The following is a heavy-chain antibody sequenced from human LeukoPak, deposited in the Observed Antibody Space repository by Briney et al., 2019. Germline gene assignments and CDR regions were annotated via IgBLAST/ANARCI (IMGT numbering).Heavy chain of an antibody. CDR1: AGSIRSNSYY. J-gene: IGHJ5*02. D-gene: IGHD2-2*01. V-gene: IGHV4-39*07. Sequence: SETLSLTCTVSAGSIRSNSYYWGWIRQPPGKGLQWIGSIYYSGSTNYNPSLKSRVTISVDTSKNQFSLKLSSVTAADTAVYYCASFVHCSSTSCHANWFDPWGQGTLVTVSS. CDR3: ASFVHCSSTSCHANWFDP. CDR2: IYYSGST.